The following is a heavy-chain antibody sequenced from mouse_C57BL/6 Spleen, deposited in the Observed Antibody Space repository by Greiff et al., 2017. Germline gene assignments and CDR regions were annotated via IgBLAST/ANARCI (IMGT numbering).Heavy chain of an antibody. CDR2: IWGGGST. CDR1: GFSLTSYG. V-gene: IGHV2-9*01. J-gene: IGHJ4*01. D-gene: IGHD2-4*01. Sequence: QVKVVESGPGLVAPSQSLSITCTVSGFSLTSYGVDWVRQPPGKGLEWLGVIWGGGSTKYNSALMSRLSISKDNSKSQVFLKMNSLQTDDTAMYYCAKHSSYDYDVDYYAMDYWGQGTSVTVSS. CDR3: AKHSSYDYDVDYYAMDY.